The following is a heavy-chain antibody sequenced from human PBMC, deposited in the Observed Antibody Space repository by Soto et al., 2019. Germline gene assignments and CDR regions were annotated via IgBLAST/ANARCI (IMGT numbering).Heavy chain of an antibody. Sequence: ASVKVSCKASGYTFTRYAMHWVRQAPGQRLEWMGGINPGHNNTKYAQTFQGRVTITTDASTSTAYMELSSLRSDDTAVYFCARYRHCSGDSCNYYYIMDVWGQGTTVTV. CDR3: ARYRHCSGDSCNYYYIMDV. D-gene: IGHD2-15*01. V-gene: IGHV1-3*01. CDR2: INPGHNNT. J-gene: IGHJ6*02. CDR1: GYTFTRYA.